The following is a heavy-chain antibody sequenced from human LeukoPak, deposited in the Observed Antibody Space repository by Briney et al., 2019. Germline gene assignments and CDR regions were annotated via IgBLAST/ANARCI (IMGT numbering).Heavy chain of an antibody. CDR3: ARDTKDLGFDP. V-gene: IGHV1-69*04. D-gene: IGHD3-3*01. J-gene: IGHJ5*02. CDR2: IIPILGIA. Sequence: SVKVSCKASGGSFSSYTISWVRQAPGQGLEWMGRIIPILGIANYAQKFQGRVTITADKSTSTAYMELSSLRSEDTAVYYCARDTKDLGFDPWGQGTLVTVSS. CDR1: GGSFSSYT.